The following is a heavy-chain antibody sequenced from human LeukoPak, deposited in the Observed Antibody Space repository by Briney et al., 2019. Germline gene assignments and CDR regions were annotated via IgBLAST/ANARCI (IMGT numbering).Heavy chain of an antibody. Sequence: PGGSLRLSCSASGFTFSDYYMGWIRQAPGKGLEWLSYIGGSGSIIFYADSVKGRFTISRDNDKNTPFLQMNSLRAEDTAVYYCGRDFGLIGTKRSFDLWGQGTMVTVSS. V-gene: IGHV3-11*01. CDR1: GFTFSDYY. CDR3: GRDFGLIGTKRSFDL. CDR2: IGGSGSII. J-gene: IGHJ3*01. D-gene: IGHD1-7*01.